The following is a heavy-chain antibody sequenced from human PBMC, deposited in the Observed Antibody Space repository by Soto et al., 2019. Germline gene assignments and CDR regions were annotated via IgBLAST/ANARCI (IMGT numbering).Heavy chain of an antibody. Sequence: GGSLRLSCAASGFTFSSYWMHWVRQAPGKGLVWVSHINSDGSSTNYANSVKGRFTISRDNAKNTLYLQMNSLTADDTAVYYCARPYGSGSYWFDSWGQGILVTVSS. CDR1: GFTFSSYW. D-gene: IGHD3-10*01. J-gene: IGHJ5*01. V-gene: IGHV3-74*01. CDR2: INSDGSST. CDR3: ARPYGSGSYWFDS.